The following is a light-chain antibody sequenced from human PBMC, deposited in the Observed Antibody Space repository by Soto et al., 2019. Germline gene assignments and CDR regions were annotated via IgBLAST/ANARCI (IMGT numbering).Light chain of an antibody. V-gene: IGLV2-14*01. Sequence: QSVLTQAASVSGSPGQSITISCTGTSDDVGGYNYVSWYQQHPDTAPKLIIYDVRYRPSGVSDRFSGSKSGNTASLTISGLQAEEEADYYCSAYTSSSRPYVFGSGTKVTV. CDR3: SAYTSSSRPYV. CDR1: SDDVGGYNY. J-gene: IGLJ1*01. CDR2: DVR.